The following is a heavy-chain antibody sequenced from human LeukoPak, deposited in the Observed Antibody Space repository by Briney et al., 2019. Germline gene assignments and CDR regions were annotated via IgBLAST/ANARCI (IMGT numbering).Heavy chain of an antibody. Sequence: GGSLRLSCVASGFTLSSFALDWVRQAPGRGLEWISVVSRTGSTKYYADSVKGRFTVSRDNSKNTVYLQMNSLRVDDSAVYYCAKRKNSPGYSSLDQWGQGTLVTVSS. V-gene: IGHV3-23*01. D-gene: IGHD2-15*01. CDR1: GFTLSSFA. J-gene: IGHJ4*02. CDR3: AKRKNSPGYSSLDQ. CDR2: VSRTGSTK.